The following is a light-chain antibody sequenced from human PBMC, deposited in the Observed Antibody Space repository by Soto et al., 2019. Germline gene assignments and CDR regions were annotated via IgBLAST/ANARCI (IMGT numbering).Light chain of an antibody. V-gene: IGKV3-15*01. CDR1: QSVSNN. Sequence: EIVMTQSPATLSVSPGERATLSCRASQSVSNNLAWYQQKPGQAPRLLIYGASTRATGIPATFSGSGSGTEFTLTISSLRSEDFAIYYCQQYDNWPQTFGQGTKVDVK. CDR2: GAS. CDR3: QQYDNWPQT. J-gene: IGKJ1*01.